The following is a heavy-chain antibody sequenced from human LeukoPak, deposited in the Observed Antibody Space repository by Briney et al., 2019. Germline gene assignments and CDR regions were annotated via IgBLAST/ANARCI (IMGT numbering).Heavy chain of an antibody. CDR1: GFTVSSNY. D-gene: IGHD5-18*01. J-gene: IGHJ4*02. CDR3: ARDSGVTYYFDY. CDR2: IYSGGST. V-gene: IGHV3-53*01. Sequence: GGSLRLSCAASGFTVSSNYMSWVRQAPGKGLEWVSVIYSGGSTYYADSVKGRFTISRDNSKNTLYLQMNSLRAEDTAVYFCARDSGVTYYFDYWGQGTLVTVSS.